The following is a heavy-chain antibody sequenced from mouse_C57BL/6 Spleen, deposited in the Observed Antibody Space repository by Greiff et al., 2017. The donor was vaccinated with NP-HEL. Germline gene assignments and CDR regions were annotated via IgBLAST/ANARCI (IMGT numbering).Heavy chain of an antibody. Sequence: EVKVEESGPGLVKPSQSLSLTCSVTGYSITSGYYWNWIRQFPGNKLEWMGYISYDGSNNYNPSLKNRISITRDTSKNQFFLKLNSVTTEDTATYYCARDREGNPYYFDYWGQGTTLTVSS. CDR2: ISYDGSN. D-gene: IGHD3-1*01. CDR3: ARDREGNPYYFDY. J-gene: IGHJ2*01. CDR1: GYSITSGYY. V-gene: IGHV3-6*01.